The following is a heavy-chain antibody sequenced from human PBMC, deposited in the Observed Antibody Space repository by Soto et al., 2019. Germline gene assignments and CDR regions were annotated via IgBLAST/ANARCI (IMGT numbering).Heavy chain of an antibody. CDR2: IYSGGDT. J-gene: IGHJ4*02. V-gene: IGHV3-66*01. CDR1: GFSVSNNY. CDR3: ARNIPVTTLGY. D-gene: IGHD4-17*01. Sequence: EVQLVESGGGLVQPGGSLRLSCAASGFSVSNNYMSWVRQAPGKGLECVSLIYSGGDTYYVDSVKGRFSISRDSSKNTLYLQMNSLRAEDSAVYYCARNIPVTTLGYWGQGTVVTVDS.